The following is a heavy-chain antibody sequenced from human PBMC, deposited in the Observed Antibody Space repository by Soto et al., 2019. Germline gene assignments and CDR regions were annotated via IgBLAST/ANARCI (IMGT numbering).Heavy chain of an antibody. V-gene: IGHV3-15*07. CDR2: VKTKTDGGTS. Sequence: EEQLVESGGGLVKPGGSLRLSCAASGFTFSNAWMNWARQAPGKGLEWVGRVKTKTDGGTSDYAASIKGRFTISRDDSKNTLYLLMDSLKTEVTAVYYCYRGLKCYAWGQGTLVTVSS. J-gene: IGHJ5*02. CDR1: GFTFSNAW. CDR3: YRGLKCYA. D-gene: IGHD2-15*01.